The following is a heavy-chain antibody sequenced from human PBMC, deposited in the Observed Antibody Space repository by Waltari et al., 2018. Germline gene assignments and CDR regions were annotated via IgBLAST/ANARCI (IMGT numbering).Heavy chain of an antibody. CDR1: GGTFSSCA. V-gene: IGHV1-69*14. Sequence: QVQLVHAGAEVKKPGSSVKVSCKASGGTFSSCAISWVRQAPGQGLEWMGGIIPIFGTANYAQKFQGRVTITADKSTSTAYMELSSLRSEDTAVYYCARDDGLGAGWWFDPWGQGTLVTVSS. D-gene: IGHD3-16*01. CDR3: ARDDGLGAGWWFDP. J-gene: IGHJ5*02. CDR2: IIPIFGTA.